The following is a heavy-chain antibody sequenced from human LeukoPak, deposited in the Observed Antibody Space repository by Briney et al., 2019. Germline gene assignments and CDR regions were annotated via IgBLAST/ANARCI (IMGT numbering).Heavy chain of an antibody. J-gene: IGHJ4*02. V-gene: IGHV3-33*01. CDR3: ARVGYQNYFDY. CDR1: GFTFSSYG. Sequence: GGSLRLSCAASGFTFSSYGMPWVRQAPGKGLEWVAVIWYDGSNKYYADSVKGRFTISRDNSKNTLYLQMNSLRAEDTAAYYCARVGYQNYFDYWGQGTLVTVSS. D-gene: IGHD2-2*01. CDR2: IWYDGSNK.